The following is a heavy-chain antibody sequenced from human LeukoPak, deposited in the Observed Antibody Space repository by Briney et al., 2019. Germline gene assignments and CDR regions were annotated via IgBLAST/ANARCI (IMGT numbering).Heavy chain of an antibody. J-gene: IGHJ6*03. CDR3: ARGGGTQNYYYYYYMDV. CDR2: INWNGGST. CDR1: GFTFDDYG. V-gene: IGHV3-20*04. Sequence: PGGSLRLSCAASGFTFDDYGMSWVRQAPGKGLERVSGINWNGGSTGYADSVKGRFTISRDNAKNSLYLQMNSLRAEDTALYYCARGGGTQNYYYYYYMDVWGKGTTVTVSS.